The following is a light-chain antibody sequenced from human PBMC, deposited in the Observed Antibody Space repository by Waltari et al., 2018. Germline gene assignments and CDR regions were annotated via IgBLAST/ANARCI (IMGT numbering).Light chain of an antibody. V-gene: IGLV8-61*01. Sequence: QTVVTQEPSVSVSPGGTVSLTCAVSSRTLSPTLYATRYQQTQAHAPRTLVYKANARSSGVPDRFSGSILGNTAALTITGAQADDESDYYGGLYMGRGIWVFGGGTRLTVL. CDR1: SRTLSPTLY. J-gene: IGLJ3*02. CDR2: KAN. CDR3: GLYMGRGIWV.